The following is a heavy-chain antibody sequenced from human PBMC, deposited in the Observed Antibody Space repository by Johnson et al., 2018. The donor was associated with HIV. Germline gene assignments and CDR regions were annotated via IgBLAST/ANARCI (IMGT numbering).Heavy chain of an antibody. CDR1: GFTISSNY. V-gene: IGHV3-53*01. Sequence: VQLVESGGGLIQPGGSLRLSCAASGFTISSNYMSWVRQAPGKGLEWVSVIYSGGTIYYTDSVKGRFTISRDNAKNSLYLHMNSLRAEDTAVYYCATVWRNEGRHAFDVWVQGTMVTVSS. CDR2: IYSGGTI. CDR3: ATVWRNEGRHAFDV. J-gene: IGHJ3*01. D-gene: IGHD1-1*01.